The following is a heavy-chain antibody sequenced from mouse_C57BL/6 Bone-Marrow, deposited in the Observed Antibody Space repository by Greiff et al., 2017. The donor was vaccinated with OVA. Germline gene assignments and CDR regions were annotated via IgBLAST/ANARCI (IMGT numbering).Heavy chain of an antibody. Sequence: QVQLQQPGAELVKPGASVKMSCKASGYTFTSYWITWVKQRPGQGLEWIGDIYPGIGRTNYNEKFKSKATLTVDTSSSTADMQLSSLTSEDAAVYYCARAGITTVEGDFAMDYWGQGTSVTVSS. CDR3: ARAGITTVEGDFAMDY. V-gene: IGHV1-55*01. CDR2: IYPGIGRT. J-gene: IGHJ4*01. D-gene: IGHD1-1*01. CDR1: GYTFTSYW.